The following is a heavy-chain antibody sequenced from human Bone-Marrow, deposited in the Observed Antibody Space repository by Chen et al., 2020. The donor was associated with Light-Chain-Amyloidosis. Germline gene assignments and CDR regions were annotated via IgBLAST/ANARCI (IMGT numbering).Heavy chain of an antibody. D-gene: IGHD3-22*01. Sequence: EVHLVESGGGLVQPGTSLRLSCAASGFTFDDYAMHWVRQTPGKGLEWVSGISWNSDNTGYADSVEGRFTISRDNXXNSLXXXXXXXXXXXTALYYCAKDGYSSSPHWYFDFWGRGTLVTVSS. J-gene: IGHJ2*01. V-gene: IGHV3-9*01. CDR3: AKDGYSSSPHWYFDF. CDR1: GFTFDDYA. CDR2: ISWNSDNT.